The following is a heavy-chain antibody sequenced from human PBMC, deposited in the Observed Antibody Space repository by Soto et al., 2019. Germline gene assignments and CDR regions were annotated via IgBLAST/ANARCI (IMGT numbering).Heavy chain of an antibody. Sequence: SETLSLTCTVSGGSISSSSYYWGWIRQPPGKGLEWIGSIYYSGSTYYNPSLKSRVTISVDTSKNQFSLKLSSVTAADTAVYYCARSGRSTNDFWSGYYWAYFDYWGQGTLVTVSS. CDR3: ARSGRSTNDFWSGYYWAYFDY. CDR1: GGSISSSSYY. V-gene: IGHV4-39*01. J-gene: IGHJ4*02. D-gene: IGHD3-3*01. CDR2: IYYSGST.